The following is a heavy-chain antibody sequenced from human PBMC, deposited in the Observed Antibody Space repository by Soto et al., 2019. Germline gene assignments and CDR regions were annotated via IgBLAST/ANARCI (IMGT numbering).Heavy chain of an antibody. D-gene: IGHD4-17*01. Sequence: QVQLQESGPGLVKPSETLSLTCTVSGGSISSYYWSWIRQPPGKGLEWIGYIYYSGSTNYNPSLKGRLTIYVDTSKNQFSLKLSSVTAADTAVYYCARGPSYGGTDYWGQGTLVTVSS. CDR1: GGSISSYY. CDR3: ARGPSYGGTDY. J-gene: IGHJ4*02. V-gene: IGHV4-59*01. CDR2: IYYSGST.